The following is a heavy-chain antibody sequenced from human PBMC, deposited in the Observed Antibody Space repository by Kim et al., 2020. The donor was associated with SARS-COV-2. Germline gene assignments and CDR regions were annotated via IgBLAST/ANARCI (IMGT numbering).Heavy chain of an antibody. V-gene: IGHV4-59*01. Sequence: SETLSLTCTVSGGSISSYYWSWIRQPPGKGLEWIGYIYYSGSTNYNPSLKSRVTISVDTSKNQFSLKLSSVTAADTAVYYCARDGRFLEWLKGGPDAFDIWGQGTMVTVSS. J-gene: IGHJ3*02. CDR2: IYYSGST. CDR3: ARDGRFLEWLKGGPDAFDI. CDR1: GGSISSYY. D-gene: IGHD3-3*01.